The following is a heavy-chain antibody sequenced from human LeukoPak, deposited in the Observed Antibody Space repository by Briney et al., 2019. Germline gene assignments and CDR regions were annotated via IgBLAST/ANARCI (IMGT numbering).Heavy chain of an antibody. J-gene: IGHJ5*02. CDR3: ARQSFYSSGWRGGWFDP. CDR2: IYYSGST. Sequence: SETLSLTCTVSGGSISSSSYYWGWIRQPPGKGLEWIGSIYYSGSTYYNPSLKSRVTISVDTSKNHFSLKLSSVTAADTAVYYCARQSFYSSGWRGGWFDPWGQGTLVTVSS. V-gene: IGHV4-39*01. CDR1: GGSISSSSYY. D-gene: IGHD6-19*01.